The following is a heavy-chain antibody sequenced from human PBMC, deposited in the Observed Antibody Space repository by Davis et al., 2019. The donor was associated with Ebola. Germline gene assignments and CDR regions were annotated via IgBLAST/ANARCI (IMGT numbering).Heavy chain of an antibody. Sequence: GESLKISCAASGFTFSYYWMHWVRQAPGKGLVWVSRINYDGSRIAYADSVKGRFTISRDNAKNTLYLQMDSLRAEDTAVYYCARGNNYAGDYWGQGTLVTVSS. J-gene: IGHJ4*02. CDR3: ARGNNYAGDY. CDR1: GFTFSYYW. D-gene: IGHD4-11*01. V-gene: IGHV3-74*03. CDR2: INYDGSRI.